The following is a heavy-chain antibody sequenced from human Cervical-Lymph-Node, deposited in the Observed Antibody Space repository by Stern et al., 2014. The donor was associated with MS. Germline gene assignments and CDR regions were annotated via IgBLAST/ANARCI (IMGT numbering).Heavy chain of an antibody. V-gene: IGHV1-46*01. J-gene: IGHJ4*02. CDR3: ATDSGSYPIDY. CDR1: GYTFTSYY. Sequence: QVQLVQSGAEVKKPGASVKVSCKASGYTFTSYYMHWVRQAPGQGLEWMGIINPSGGSTSYAQKFQGRVTMTRDTSTSTVYMELRSLRSEDTAVYYCATDSGSYPIDYWGQGTLVTVSS. CDR2: INPSGGST. D-gene: IGHD1-26*01.